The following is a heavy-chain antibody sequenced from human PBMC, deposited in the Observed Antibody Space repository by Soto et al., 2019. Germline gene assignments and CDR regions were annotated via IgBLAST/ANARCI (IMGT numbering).Heavy chain of an antibody. D-gene: IGHD6-19*01. J-gene: IGHJ4*02. V-gene: IGHV3-23*01. Sequence: LRLSCATSGFTFDNNAMYWVRQAPGTRLEWVADISGSGDSARYADSVRGRFTISRDNSRDTLYLQMNSLRVDDTAVYYCGKERRGSGWSVCNFWGQGALVTV. CDR1: GFTFDNNA. CDR3: GKERRGSGWSVCNF. CDR2: ISGSGDSA.